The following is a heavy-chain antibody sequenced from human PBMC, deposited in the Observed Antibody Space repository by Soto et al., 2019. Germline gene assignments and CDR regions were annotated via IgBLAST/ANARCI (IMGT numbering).Heavy chain of an antibody. J-gene: IGHJ5*02. CDR2: ISSTTHYI. Sequence: GGSLRLSCAASGFTFTRYSMNWVRQAPGKGLEWVSSISSTTHYIYYADSMRGRFTISRDNAKNAVYLEMNSLRAEDTAVYYCARMATFGSLNWFDPWGQGTLVTVSS. V-gene: IGHV3-21*06. CDR1: GFTFTRYS. D-gene: IGHD3-16*01. CDR3: ARMATFGSLNWFDP.